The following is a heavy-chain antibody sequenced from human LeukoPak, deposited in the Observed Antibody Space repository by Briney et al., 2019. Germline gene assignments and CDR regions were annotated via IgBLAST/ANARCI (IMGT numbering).Heavy chain of an antibody. CDR3: ARHYDLFQPFDY. D-gene: IGHD3-3*01. Sequence: ASVKVSCKASGYIFTSYGISWVRQAPGQGLEWMGWISVYNGNTNYAQKLQGRDTMTTDTSTSTAYMELRSLRSDDTAVYYCARHYDLFQPFDYWGQGTLVTVSS. CDR2: ISVYNGNT. J-gene: IGHJ4*02. CDR1: GYIFTSYG. V-gene: IGHV1-18*01.